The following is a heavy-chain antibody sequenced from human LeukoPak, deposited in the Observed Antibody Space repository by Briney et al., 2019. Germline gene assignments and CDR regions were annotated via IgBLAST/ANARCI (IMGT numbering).Heavy chain of an antibody. J-gene: IGHJ4*02. CDR1: GYTFSNFG. CDR2: ISGNNDNP. CDR3: ARGGTSTDDY. Sequence: ASVKDSCKTSGYTFSNFGISWVRQAPGQGLEWMGWISGNNDNPNYGQKFQGRFTVTTDSSTSTAYMELRNLRSDDTAVYYCARGGTSTDDYWGQGTLVTVSS. D-gene: IGHD1-26*01. V-gene: IGHV1-18*01.